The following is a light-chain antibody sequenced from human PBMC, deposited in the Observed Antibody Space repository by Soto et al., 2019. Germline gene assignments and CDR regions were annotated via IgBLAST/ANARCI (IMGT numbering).Light chain of an antibody. CDR2: DVS. J-gene: IGLJ3*02. CDR1: SSDVGVYNY. V-gene: IGLV2-14*01. Sequence: QSALTQPASVSGSPGQSITISCTGTSSDVGVYNYVSWFQQHPGKAPRLIIYDVSNRPSGVSNRFSGSKSGNTASLTISGLQAEDEADYYCSSYTTSTTGVFGGGTKLTVL. CDR3: SSYTTSTTGV.